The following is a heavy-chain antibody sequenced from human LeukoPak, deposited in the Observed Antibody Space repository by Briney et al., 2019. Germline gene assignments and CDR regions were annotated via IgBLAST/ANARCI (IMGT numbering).Heavy chain of an antibody. CDR2: IYHSGST. D-gene: IGHD2-15*01. V-gene: IGHV4-4*02. J-gene: IGHJ4*02. CDR1: GGSISSSNW. CDR3: ARVVRSGGRADY. Sequence: SETLSLTCTVSGGSISSSNWWSWVRQPPGKGLEWIGEIYHSGSTNYNPSLKSRVTISVDKSKNQFSLKLSSVTAADTAVYYCARVVRSGGRADYWGQGTLVTVSS.